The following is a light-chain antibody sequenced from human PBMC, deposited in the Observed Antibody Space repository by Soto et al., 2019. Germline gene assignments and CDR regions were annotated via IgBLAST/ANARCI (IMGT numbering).Light chain of an antibody. Sequence: EIVMTQSPATLSVSPGERATLSCRASQSVSSNLAWYQQKPGQAPRLLIYGASTRATGIPARFSGSGSGTEFTLTISSLQSEDFAVYNCQQYNTWPRTFGQGPRWKSN. CDR1: QSVSSN. CDR3: QQYNTWPRT. J-gene: IGKJ1*01. V-gene: IGKV3-15*01. CDR2: GAS.